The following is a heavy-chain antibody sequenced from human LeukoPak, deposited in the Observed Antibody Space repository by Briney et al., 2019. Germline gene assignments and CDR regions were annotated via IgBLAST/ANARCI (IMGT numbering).Heavy chain of an antibody. Sequence: PSETLSLTCAVYGGSFSGYYWSWIRQPPGKGLEWIGEINHSGSTNYNPSLKSRVTISVDTSKNQFSLKPSSVTAADTAAYYCAREYIRYSDYGVGFDPWGQGTLVTVSS. D-gene: IGHD4-11*01. J-gene: IGHJ5*02. CDR1: GGSFSGYY. CDR2: INHSGST. V-gene: IGHV4-34*01. CDR3: AREYIRYSDYGVGFDP.